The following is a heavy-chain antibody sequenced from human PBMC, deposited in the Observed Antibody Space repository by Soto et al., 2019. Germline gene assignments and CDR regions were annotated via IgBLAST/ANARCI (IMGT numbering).Heavy chain of an antibody. CDR2: INPNSGGT. Sequence: ASVKVSCKASGYTFTGYYMHWVRQAPGQGLEWMGWINPNSGGTNYAQKFQGRVTMTRDTSISTAYMELSRLRSDDTAVYYCARDRNYYGSGSYYRRDYYYYYYGMDVWGQRTTVTVSS. CDR1: GYTFTGYY. CDR3: ARDRNYYGSGSYYRRDYYYYYYGMDV. V-gene: IGHV1-2*02. J-gene: IGHJ6*02. D-gene: IGHD3-10*01.